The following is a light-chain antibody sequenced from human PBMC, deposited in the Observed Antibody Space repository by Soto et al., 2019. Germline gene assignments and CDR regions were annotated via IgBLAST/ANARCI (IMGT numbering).Light chain of an antibody. CDR2: DVT. CDR1: SSDVGAYDY. V-gene: IGLV2-11*01. J-gene: IGLJ1*01. Sequence: QSALTQPSSVSGSPGQSVTISCTGTSSDVGAYDYVSWYQQHPGKAPKLMIYDVTKRPSGVPDRFSGSKSGNTASLTISGLQAEDEADYYCCSYAGSYASDYVFGAGTKLTVL. CDR3: CSYAGSYASDYV.